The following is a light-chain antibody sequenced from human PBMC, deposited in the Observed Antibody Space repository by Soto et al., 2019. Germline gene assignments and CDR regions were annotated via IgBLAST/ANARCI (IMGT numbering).Light chain of an antibody. Sequence: EVVMTQSPAILSVSPGDRATLSCRAIQSVHNNLAWYQQNPGHAPRLLIFDTSTRATDIPIRFTGGGSGTAFTLTISSLQSEDSAIYYCQQYEIWTLTFGGGTKVEIK. CDR2: DTS. CDR3: QQYEIWTLT. V-gene: IGKV3-15*01. CDR1: QSVHNN. J-gene: IGKJ4*01.